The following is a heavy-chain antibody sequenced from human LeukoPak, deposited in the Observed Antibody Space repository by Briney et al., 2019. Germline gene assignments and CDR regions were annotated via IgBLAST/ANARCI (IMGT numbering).Heavy chain of an antibody. CDR2: ISSGSSTI. Sequence: GGSLRLSCVASGFTFSTCTMNWVRQAPGKGLEWVSYISSGSSTIYYADSVKGRFTISRDNAKNSLYLQMNSLRAEDTAVYYCARDLNWGFDYWGQGTLVTVSS. J-gene: IGHJ4*02. CDR3: ARDLNWGFDY. CDR1: GFTFSTCT. D-gene: IGHD7-27*01. V-gene: IGHV3-48*04.